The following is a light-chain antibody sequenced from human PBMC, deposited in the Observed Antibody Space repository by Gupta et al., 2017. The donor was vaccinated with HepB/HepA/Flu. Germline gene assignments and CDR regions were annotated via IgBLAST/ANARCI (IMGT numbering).Light chain of an antibody. Sequence: DIQMTQSPSSLSASIGDRITITCRASQSINIYLHWYQQTPGNAPKLLIYAASTLQTGVPSRFSGSGSGTDFTLTISSLQPEDFATYYCQQSYNTPYIFGQGTKLAVK. CDR3: QQSYNTPYI. V-gene: IGKV1-39*01. CDR2: AAS. CDR1: QSINIY. J-gene: IGKJ2*01.